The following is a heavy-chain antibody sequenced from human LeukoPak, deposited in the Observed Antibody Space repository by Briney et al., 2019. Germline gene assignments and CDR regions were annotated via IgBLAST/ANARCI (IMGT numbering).Heavy chain of an antibody. Sequence: SETLSLTCTVSGGSISSYYWSWIRPPPGKGLEWIGYIYYSGSTNYNPSLKSRVTISVDTSKNQFSLKLSSVTAADTAVYYCACLVGYDSNWFDPWGQGTLITVSS. J-gene: IGHJ5*02. CDR2: IYYSGST. V-gene: IGHV4-59*01. D-gene: IGHD1-1*01. CDR3: ACLVGYDSNWFDP. CDR1: GGSISSYY.